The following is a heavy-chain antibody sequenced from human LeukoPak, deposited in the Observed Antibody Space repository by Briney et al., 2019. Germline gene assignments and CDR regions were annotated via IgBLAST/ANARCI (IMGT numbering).Heavy chain of an antibody. V-gene: IGHV3-23*01. CDR1: GFTFSSYA. Sequence: GGSLRLSCAASGFTFSSYAMSWVRQAPGKGLEWVSAISGSGGSTYYADSVRGRFTISRDNSKNTLYLQMNSLRAEDTAVYYCAKGGLQLHAFDIWGQGTMVTVSS. J-gene: IGHJ3*02. CDR3: AKGGLQLHAFDI. CDR2: ISGSGGST. D-gene: IGHD5-24*01.